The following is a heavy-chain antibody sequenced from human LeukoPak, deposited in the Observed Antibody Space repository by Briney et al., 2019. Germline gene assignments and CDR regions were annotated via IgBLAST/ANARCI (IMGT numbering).Heavy chain of an antibody. CDR1: GFTVSSNY. CDR2: IYSGGST. CDR3: ARADYDFWSRYYYMDV. D-gene: IGHD3-3*01. V-gene: IGHV3-66*01. Sequence: GGSLRLSCAASGFTVSSNYMSWVRQAPGKGLEWVSVIYSGGSTYYADSVKGRFTISRDNAKNSLYLQMNSLRAEDTAVYYCARADYDFWSRYYYMDVWGKGTTVTV. J-gene: IGHJ6*03.